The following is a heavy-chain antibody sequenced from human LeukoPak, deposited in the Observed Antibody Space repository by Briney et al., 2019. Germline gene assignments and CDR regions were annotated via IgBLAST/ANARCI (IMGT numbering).Heavy chain of an antibody. CDR3: ARLVEVGVWFDP. J-gene: IGHJ5*02. CDR2: IYYSGST. Sequence: SETLSLTCTVSGYSIGSRNYYWGWIRQPPGKGLEWIGSIYYSGSTYYNPSLKSRVTISVDTSKNQFSLKLSSVTAADTAVYYCARLVEVGVWFDPWGQGTLVTVSS. D-gene: IGHD2-15*01. V-gene: IGHV4-39*01. CDR1: GYSIGSRNYY.